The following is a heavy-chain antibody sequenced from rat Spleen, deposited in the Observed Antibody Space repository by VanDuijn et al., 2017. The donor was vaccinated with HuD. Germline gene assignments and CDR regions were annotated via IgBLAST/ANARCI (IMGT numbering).Heavy chain of an antibody. J-gene: IGHJ2*01. D-gene: IGHD1-4*01. CDR2: ISYDGTGT. CDR3: ARQGLPGYAFDY. Sequence: EVQLVESGGGLVQPGRSLKLSCAASGFTLSNYGMAWVRQISTKGLEWVATISYDGTGTYYRDSVKGRFTISRDNAKSTLYLQMDSLRSEDTATYYCARQGLPGYAFDYWGQGVMVTVSS. V-gene: IGHV5-29*01. CDR1: GFTLSNYG.